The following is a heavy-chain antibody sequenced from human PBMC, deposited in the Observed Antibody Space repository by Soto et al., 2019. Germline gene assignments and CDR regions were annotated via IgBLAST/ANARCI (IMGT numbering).Heavy chain of an antibody. CDR2: IYYSGST. D-gene: IGHD4-17*01. CDR3: SGDSWEHGDYGLFES. CDR1: GGSISSGDYY. V-gene: IGHV4-30-4*01. J-gene: IGHJ5*01. Sequence: QVQLQESGPGLVKPSQTLSLTCTVSGGSISSGDYYWSWIRQPPGKGLEWIGYIYYSGSTYYNPCPKSRVTLSVDTSKNQFSLKLRAVPAADSAVYYCSGDSWEHGDYGLFESLGQGTLVTVSS.